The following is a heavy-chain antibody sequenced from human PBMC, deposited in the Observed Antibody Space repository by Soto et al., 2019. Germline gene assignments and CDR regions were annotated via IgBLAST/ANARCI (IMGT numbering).Heavy chain of an antibody. Sequence: GGSLRLSCAASGFTFSSYAMSWVRQAPGQWLEWVSAISGSGGSTYYADSVKGRFTISRDNSKNTLYLQMNSLRAEDTAVYYCAKDSGSYYGYYYYGMDVWGQGTTVTVSS. CDR2: ISGSGGST. CDR3: AKDSGSYYGYYYYGMDV. CDR1: GFTFSSYA. J-gene: IGHJ6*02. V-gene: IGHV3-23*01. D-gene: IGHD1-26*01.